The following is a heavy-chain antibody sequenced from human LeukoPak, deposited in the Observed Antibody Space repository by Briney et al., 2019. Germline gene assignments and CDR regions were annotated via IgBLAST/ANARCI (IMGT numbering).Heavy chain of an antibody. CDR1: GGSITGYY. Sequence: KPSETLSLTCTVSGGSITGYYWSWIRQHPGKGLEWIGYIYYSGSTYYNPSLKSRVTISVDTSKNQFSLKLSSVTAADTAVYYCARDSGSYYFDYWGQGTLVTVSS. V-gene: IGHV4-31*03. J-gene: IGHJ4*02. D-gene: IGHD1-26*01. CDR2: IYYSGST. CDR3: ARDSGSYYFDY.